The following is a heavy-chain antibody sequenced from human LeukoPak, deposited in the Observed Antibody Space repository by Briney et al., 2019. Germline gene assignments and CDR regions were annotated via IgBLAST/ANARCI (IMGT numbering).Heavy chain of an antibody. CDR1: GGSITGYY. CDR3: ARRRHNFDFYDV. V-gene: IGHV4-59*08. J-gene: IGHJ3*01. Sequence: SETLSLTCTVSGGSITGYYWTWIRQPPGKGLEWIGYIYYSGSSNYNPSLKSRVTISIHTSKNQFSLDLRSATAADTAVYYCARRRHNFDFYDVWGQGTRVTVSS. CDR2: IYYSGSS. D-gene: IGHD3/OR15-3a*01.